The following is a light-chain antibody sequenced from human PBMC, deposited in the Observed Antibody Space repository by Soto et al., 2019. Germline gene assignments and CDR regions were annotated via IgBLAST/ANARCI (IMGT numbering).Light chain of an antibody. CDR2: KTS. CDR1: QSISNW. J-gene: IGKJ1*01. Sequence: DIQMTQSPSTLSASVGDRVTITCRASQSISNWLAWYQQKPGKAPKLLIYKTSNLESGVPSRFSGSGSGTEFTLTISSLQPDDFATYYCQQRATFGQGTKVEIK. CDR3: QQRAT. V-gene: IGKV1-5*03.